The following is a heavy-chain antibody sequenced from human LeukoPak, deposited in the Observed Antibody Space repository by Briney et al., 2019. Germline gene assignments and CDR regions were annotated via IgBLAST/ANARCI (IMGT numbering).Heavy chain of an antibody. D-gene: IGHD3-9*01. CDR3: ARPFWDILTGYSKAPFDY. Sequence: GASVKVSCKASGGTFSSYAISWVRQAPGQGLEWMGGIIPIFGTANYAQKFQGRVTITADESTSTAYMELSSLRSEDTAVYYCARPFWDILTGYSKAPFDYWGQGTLVTVSS. J-gene: IGHJ4*02. CDR1: GGTFSSYA. CDR2: IIPIFGTA. V-gene: IGHV1-69*01.